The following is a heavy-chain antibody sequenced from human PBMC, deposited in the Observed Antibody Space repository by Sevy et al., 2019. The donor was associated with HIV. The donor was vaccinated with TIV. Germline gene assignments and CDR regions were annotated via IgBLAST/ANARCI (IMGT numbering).Heavy chain of an antibody. CDR2: ISSGSSYI. D-gene: IGHD3-10*01. CDR3: ARGDYYGSLYYFDY. V-gene: IGHV3-21*01. J-gene: IGHJ4*02. Sequence: GGSLRVSCAASGFTFSNYLMNWVRQAPGKGLEWVSSISSGSSYIFYADSLKGRFTISRDNAKNSLYLHMNSLRAEDTAVYYCARGDYYGSLYYFDYRGPGTLVTVSS. CDR1: GFTFSNYL.